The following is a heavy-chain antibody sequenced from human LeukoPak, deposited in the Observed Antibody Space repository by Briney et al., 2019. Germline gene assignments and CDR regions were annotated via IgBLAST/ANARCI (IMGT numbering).Heavy chain of an antibody. CDR3: VKEGTPRSCTWYDS. D-gene: IGHD2-15*01. J-gene: IGHJ5*01. CDR2: IAYDGSSQ. V-gene: IGHV3-30*09. Sequence: GGSLRLSCAASGFTFSIYTMHWVRQAPGKGLEWVAVIAYDGSSQFYADSVKGRFVISRDNSKNILFLQMNSLRGEDAAVYYCVKEGTPRSCTWYDSWGQGTLVTVSS. CDR1: GFTFSIYT.